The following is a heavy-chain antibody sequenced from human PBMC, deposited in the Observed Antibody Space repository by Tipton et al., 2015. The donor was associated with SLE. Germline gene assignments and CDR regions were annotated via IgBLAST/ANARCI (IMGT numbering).Heavy chain of an antibody. CDR2: ANRNEGT. V-gene: IGHV4-59*12. CDR3: AIDYGGNHRAYDI. Sequence: TLSLTCTVSGASTNTKYWTWIRQSPGKGLEWIGYANRNEGTKIKSSLERRVTISLDTSRSQFSLKLNSVTAADTAVYYCAIDYGGNHRAYDIWGQGTVVTVSS. D-gene: IGHD4-23*01. J-gene: IGHJ3*02. CDR1: GASTNTKY.